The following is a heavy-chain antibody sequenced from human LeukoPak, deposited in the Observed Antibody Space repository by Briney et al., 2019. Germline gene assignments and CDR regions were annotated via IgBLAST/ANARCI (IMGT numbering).Heavy chain of an antibody. J-gene: IGHJ4*02. CDR1: GFTFSSYR. CDR2: IKQEGSEK. V-gene: IGHV3-7*01. Sequence: GGSLRLSCAASGFTFSSYRMSWVRQAPGKGLEWVANIKQEGSEKYYVDSVKGRFTISRDNAKNSLYLQMNSLRAEDTAVYYCARDPETESFDYWGQGTLVTVSS. CDR3: ARDPETESFDY.